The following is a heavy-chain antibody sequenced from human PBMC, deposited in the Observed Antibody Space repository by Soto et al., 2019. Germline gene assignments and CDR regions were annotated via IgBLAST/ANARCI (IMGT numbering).Heavy chain of an antibody. CDR3: ARGSTDSYPGSRIFDL. CDR1: GLTFGSRT. Sequence: XGGLRLPCVASGLTFGSRTMSWVRQAPGEGLQWVSTITDTGGDAKYADSVRGRFVISRDNSKKTLYLQMTSLTAEDSAMYYCARGSTDSYPGSRIFDLWGRGTLVTVSS. CDR2: ITDTGGDA. J-gene: IGHJ4*02. V-gene: IGHV3-23*01. D-gene: IGHD3-10*01.